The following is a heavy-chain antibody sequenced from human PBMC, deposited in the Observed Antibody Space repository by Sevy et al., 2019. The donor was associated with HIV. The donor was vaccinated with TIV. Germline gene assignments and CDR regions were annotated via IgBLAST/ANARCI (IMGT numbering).Heavy chain of an antibody. J-gene: IGHJ6*02. CDR1: GFAFTNYYA. Sequence: GGSLRLSCTASGFAFTNYYAMHWVRQAPGKGLEWVALISYEGSDKFYTDSVKGRFTITRDNSKNTLYLQMNGLTTEDTAVYYCARPRANYVDHYFFYAMDVWGQGTTVTVSS. D-gene: IGHD4-17*01. V-gene: IGHV3-30-3*01. CDR3: ARPRANYVDHYFFYAMDV. CDR2: ISYEGSDK.